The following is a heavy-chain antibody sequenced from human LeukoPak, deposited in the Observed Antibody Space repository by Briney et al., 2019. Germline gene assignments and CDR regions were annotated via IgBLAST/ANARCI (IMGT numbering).Heavy chain of an antibody. Sequence: ASVKVSCKASGYTFTSYYMHWVRQAPGQGLEWMGIINPSGGSTSYAQKFQGRVTMTRDTSTSTVYMELSSLRSEDTAVYYCARSPFXGDFWSGYILWGQGTLVTVSS. J-gene: IGHJ4*02. V-gene: IGHV1-46*01. D-gene: IGHD3-3*01. CDR1: GYTFTSYY. CDR3: ARSPFXGDFWSGYIL. CDR2: INPSGGST.